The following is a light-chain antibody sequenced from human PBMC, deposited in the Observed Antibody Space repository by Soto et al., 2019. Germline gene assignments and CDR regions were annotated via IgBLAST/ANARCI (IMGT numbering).Light chain of an antibody. J-gene: IGLJ1*01. V-gene: IGLV2-14*01. CDR2: EVS. CDR3: TSYTSYSTLDV. CDR1: SSDVGGYNY. Sequence: QSVLTQPASVSGSPGQSITISCTGTSSDVGGYNYVSWYQQHPDKAPKLMIYEVSNRTSGVSNRFSGSKSGHTASLTISGLQSADEADYFCTSYTSYSTLDVFGTGTKLTVL.